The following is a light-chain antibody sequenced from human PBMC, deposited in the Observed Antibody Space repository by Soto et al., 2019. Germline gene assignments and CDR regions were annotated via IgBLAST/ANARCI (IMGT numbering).Light chain of an antibody. CDR3: GTWDSSLSAVV. Sequence: QSVLTQPPAGSAAPGQKVTSACSGSSSNIGNNYVSWYQQLPGTAPKLRIYENNKRPSGIPDRFSGSKSGTSATLGITGLQTGDEADYYCGTWDSSLSAVVFGGGTKVTVL. V-gene: IGLV1-51*02. CDR1: SSNIGNNY. CDR2: ENN. J-gene: IGLJ2*01.